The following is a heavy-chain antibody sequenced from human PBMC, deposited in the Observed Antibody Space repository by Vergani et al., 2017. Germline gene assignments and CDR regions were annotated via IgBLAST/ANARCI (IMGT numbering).Heavy chain of an antibody. CDR3: VRDLAYDYFDY. V-gene: IGHV3-21*01. Sequence: VQLVESGGGVVQPGTSLRLSCVVSGFALNRHAMYWVRQAPGKGLEWVSSISSSSSYIYYADSVKGRFTISRDNAKNSLYLQMNSLRAEDTAVYYCVRDLAYDYFDYWGQGTLVTVSS. J-gene: IGHJ4*02. CDR1: GFALNRHA. CDR2: ISSSSSYI. D-gene: IGHD3-16*01.